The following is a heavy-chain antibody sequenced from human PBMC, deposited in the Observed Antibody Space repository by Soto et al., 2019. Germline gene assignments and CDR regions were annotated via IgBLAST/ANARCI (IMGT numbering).Heavy chain of an antibody. D-gene: IGHD1-26*01. CDR2: INSDGSST. Sequence: PGWSLRLSCASSIFTFISYWMYWVRQAPGKGLVWVSRINSDGSSTRYADSVKGRFSISRDNSKSTLYLQMNTLRAEDTAVYYCARRREGYYYGLDVWGQGTTVTVSS. J-gene: IGHJ6*02. CDR1: IFTFISYW. V-gene: IGHV3-74*01. CDR3: ARRREGYYYGLDV.